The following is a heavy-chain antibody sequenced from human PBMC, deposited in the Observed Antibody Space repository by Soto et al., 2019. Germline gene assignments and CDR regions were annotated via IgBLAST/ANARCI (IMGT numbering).Heavy chain of an antibody. V-gene: IGHV3-30-3*01. D-gene: IGHD3-10*02. CDR3: AGYGLRSALDY. CDR1: GFTFSSYA. Sequence: GGSLRLSCAASGFTFSSYAMHRVHQAPGKGLEWVAVISYDGSNKYYADSVKGRFTISRDNSKNTLYLQMNSLRAEDTAVYYCAGYGLRSALDYWGQGT. J-gene: IGHJ4*02. CDR2: ISYDGSNK.